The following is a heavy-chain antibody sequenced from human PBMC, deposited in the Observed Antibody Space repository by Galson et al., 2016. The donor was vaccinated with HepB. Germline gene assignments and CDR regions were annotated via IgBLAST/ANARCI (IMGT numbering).Heavy chain of an antibody. J-gene: IGHJ4*02. CDR2: MYQSGST. CDR3: AGYEVVSFDY. V-gene: IGHV4-4*02. CDR1: GGSISSSNW. Sequence: LSLTCAVSGGSISSSNWWSWVRQPPGKGLEWIGEMYQSGSTDYNPSPQSRLTISLDTSKNHFSLKLDSVAAADTAVYYCAGYEVVSFDYWGQGTLVTVSS. D-gene: IGHD2-15*01.